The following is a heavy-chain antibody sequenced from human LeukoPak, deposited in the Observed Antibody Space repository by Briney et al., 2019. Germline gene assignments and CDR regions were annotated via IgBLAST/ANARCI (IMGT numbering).Heavy chain of an antibody. V-gene: IGHV4-34*01. CDR1: GGSFSGYY. CDR3: XXXXXXXXXXXXSCYSIRNWFDP. Sequence: PSETLSLTCAVYGGSFSGYYWSWIRQPPGKGLEWIGEINHSGSTNYNPSLKSRVTISVDTSKNQFSLKLSSVTAADTAVYYCXXXXXXXXXXXXSCYSIRNWFDPWGQGTLVTVSS. CDR2: INHSGST. D-gene: IGHD2-15*01. J-gene: IGHJ5*02.